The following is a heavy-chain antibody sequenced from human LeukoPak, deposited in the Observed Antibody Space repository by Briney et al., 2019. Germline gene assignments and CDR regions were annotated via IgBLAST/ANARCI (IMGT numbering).Heavy chain of an antibody. CDR1: GFTFTSYW. CDR3: ARISAYGDYYFDY. D-gene: IGHD4-17*01. Sequence: LRLSCAASGFTFTSYWMHWVRQAPGKALEWLALIDWDDDKYYSTSLKTRLTISKDTFKNQVVLTMTNMDPVDTATYYCARISAYGDYYFDYWGQGTLVTVSS. CDR2: IDWDDDK. J-gene: IGHJ4*02. V-gene: IGHV2-70*20.